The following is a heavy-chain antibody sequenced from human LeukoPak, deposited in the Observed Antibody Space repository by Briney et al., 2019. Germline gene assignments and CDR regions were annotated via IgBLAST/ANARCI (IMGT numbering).Heavy chain of an antibody. Sequence: GGSLRLSCTASGFTFNGYGMNWVRQAPGKGLEWVSYISSISSTIYYSDSVKGRFTISRDNAKNSLYLQMNSLRAEDTAVYYCARGRRSGGSLGAFDIWGQGTMVTVSS. CDR1: GFTFNGYG. CDR3: ARGRRSGGSLGAFDI. J-gene: IGHJ3*02. CDR2: ISSISSTI. D-gene: IGHD2-15*01. V-gene: IGHV3-48*01.